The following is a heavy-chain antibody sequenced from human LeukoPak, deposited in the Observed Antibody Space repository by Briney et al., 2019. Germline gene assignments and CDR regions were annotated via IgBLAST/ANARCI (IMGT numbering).Heavy chain of an antibody. CDR1: GFTFSSYG. V-gene: IGHV3-30*18. D-gene: IGHD5-18*01. CDR2: ISYDGSNK. Sequence: GGSLRLSCAASGFTFSSYGMHWVRQAPGKGLEWVAVISYDGSNKYYADSVKGRFTISRDNSKNTLYLQMNSLRAEDTAVYYCAKDFGTAIAVDYWGQGTLVTVSS. CDR3: AKDFGTAIAVDY. J-gene: IGHJ4*02.